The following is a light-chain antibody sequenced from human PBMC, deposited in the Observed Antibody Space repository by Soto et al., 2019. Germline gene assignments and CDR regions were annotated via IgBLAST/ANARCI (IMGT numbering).Light chain of an antibody. CDR2: GAS. Sequence: ETVMTQSPATLSVSPGERVTLSCRASQSVNNYLAWYQQKPGQAPRLLVYGASTRATGVPARFSGSGSGTDVTLTISSLQSEDFALYFCQQCNDWPLFTFGQGTRLEIK. V-gene: IGKV3-15*01. J-gene: IGKJ5*01. CDR1: QSVNNY. CDR3: QQCNDWPLFT.